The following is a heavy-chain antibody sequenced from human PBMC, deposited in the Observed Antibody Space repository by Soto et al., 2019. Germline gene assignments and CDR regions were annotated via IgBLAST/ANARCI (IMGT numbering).Heavy chain of an antibody. CDR3: ADLSLGYCITTSCPPDY. Sequence: PGGSLRLSCAASAFTFSNYAMNWVRQAPGKGLEWVSAISGSGGSTNYADSVKGRFTISRDNSKNTLYLQMNSLRPDDTAMYYCADLSLGYCITTSCPPDYWGQGTLVTVSS. J-gene: IGHJ4*02. D-gene: IGHD2-2*01. CDR1: AFTFSNYA. V-gene: IGHV3-23*01. CDR2: ISGSGGST.